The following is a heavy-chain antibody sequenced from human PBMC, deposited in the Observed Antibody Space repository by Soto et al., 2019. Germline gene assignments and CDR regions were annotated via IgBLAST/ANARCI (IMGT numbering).Heavy chain of an antibody. Sequence: ASVKVSCKASGYTFTSYAMHWVRQAPGQRLEWMGWINAGNGNTKYSQKFQGRVTITRDTSASTAYMELSSPRSEDTAVYYCARDQQLANFDYWGQGTLVTVSS. D-gene: IGHD6-6*01. J-gene: IGHJ4*02. CDR1: GYTFTSYA. CDR3: ARDQQLANFDY. CDR2: INAGNGNT. V-gene: IGHV1-3*01.